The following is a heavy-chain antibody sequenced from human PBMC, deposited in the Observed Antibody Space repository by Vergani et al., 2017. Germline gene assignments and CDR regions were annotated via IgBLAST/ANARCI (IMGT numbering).Heavy chain of an antibody. V-gene: IGHV4-4*02. CDR1: GGSISSSNW. D-gene: IGHD1-26*01. J-gene: IGHJ3*02. Sequence: QAQLQESGPRLVKPSQTLSLTCAVSGGSISSSNWWSWVRQPPVKGLEWIGEIYHSGSTNYNPSLKSRVTISVDKSKNQFSLKLSSVTAADTAVYYCARDGVGATTFDIWGQGTMVTVSS. CDR3: ARDGVGATTFDI. CDR2: IYHSGST.